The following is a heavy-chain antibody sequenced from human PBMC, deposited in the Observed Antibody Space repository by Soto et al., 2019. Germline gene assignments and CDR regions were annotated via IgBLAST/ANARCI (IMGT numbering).Heavy chain of an antibody. V-gene: IGHV3-30*18. CDR2: ISYDGSNK. CDR1: GFTFSSYG. J-gene: IGHJ6*02. Sequence: GESLKISCAASGFTFSSYGMHWVRQAPGKGLEWVAVISYDGSNKYYADSVKGRFTISRDNSKNTLYLQMNSLRAEDTAVYYCAKDAGYSSGWYGGYYYYGMDVWGQGTTVTV. CDR3: AKDAGYSSGWYGGYYYYGMDV. D-gene: IGHD6-19*01.